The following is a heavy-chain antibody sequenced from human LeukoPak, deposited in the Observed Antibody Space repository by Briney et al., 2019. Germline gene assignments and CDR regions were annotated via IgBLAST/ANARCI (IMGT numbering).Heavy chain of an antibody. V-gene: IGHV4-34*01. D-gene: IGHD3-10*01. Sequence: PSETLSLTCAVYGVSFSGYYWSWIRQPPGKGLEWIWEINHSGSTNYNPSLKIRVTISVDTTKNQFSLKLSSVTAADTAVYYCARGRSYYYGSGILFDFWGQGTLVTVSS. CDR2: INHSGST. CDR3: ARGRSYYYGSGILFDF. J-gene: IGHJ4*02. CDR1: GVSFSGYY.